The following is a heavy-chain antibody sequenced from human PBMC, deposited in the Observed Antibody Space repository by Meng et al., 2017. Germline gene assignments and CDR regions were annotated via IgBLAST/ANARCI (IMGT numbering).Heavy chain of an antibody. Sequence: VQLAQSGVEVKKPGASVKVSCTASGYTLTGYYMHWVRQAPGQGFEWMGRINPNSGGTNYAQKFQGRVTMTRDTSISTAYMELSRLRSDDTAVYYCAREAITNYDILTGYPDYWGQGTLVTVSS. J-gene: IGHJ4*02. CDR2: INPNSGGT. CDR3: AREAITNYDILTGYPDY. CDR1: GYTLTGYY. D-gene: IGHD3-9*01. V-gene: IGHV1-2*06.